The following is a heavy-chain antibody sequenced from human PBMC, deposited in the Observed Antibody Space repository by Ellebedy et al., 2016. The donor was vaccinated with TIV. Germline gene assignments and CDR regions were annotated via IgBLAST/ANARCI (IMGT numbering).Heavy chain of an antibody. Sequence: PGGSLRLSCAASGFTFSSYAMSWVRQAPGKGLEWVSTISGSGGSTYYADSVKGRFTISRDNSKNTLYLQMNSLRAEDTAVYYCAKDYYDSSGPTGDDAFDIWGQGTVVTVSS. CDR1: GFTFSSYA. D-gene: IGHD3-22*01. J-gene: IGHJ3*02. CDR3: AKDYYDSSGPTGDDAFDI. CDR2: ISGSGGST. V-gene: IGHV3-23*01.